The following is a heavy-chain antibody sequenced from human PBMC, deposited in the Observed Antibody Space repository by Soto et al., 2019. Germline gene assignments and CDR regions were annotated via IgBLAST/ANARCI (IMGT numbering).Heavy chain of an antibody. Sequence: GGSLRLSCAASGFTVTSNYMSWVRQAAGRGLEWVSVIYAGSITFYADSVKGRFTISRDNAKNSLYLQMNSLRDEDTAVYYCAREFNIAVAGTADYWGQGTLVTVSS. CDR2: IYAGSIT. CDR3: AREFNIAVAGTADY. CDR1: GFTVTSNY. V-gene: IGHV3-53*01. D-gene: IGHD6-19*01. J-gene: IGHJ4*02.